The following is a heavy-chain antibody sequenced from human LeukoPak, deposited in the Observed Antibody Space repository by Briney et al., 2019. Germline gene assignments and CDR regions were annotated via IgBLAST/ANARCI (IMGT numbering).Heavy chain of an antibody. J-gene: IGHJ3*02. CDR3: AKGGVPVRGVINDAFDI. Sequence: GGSLSLSCAACGFTFSSCGMQWVRQAPGKGLEGVAVISYDGSNKYYADDVKGRFTISRDNSKNTLYLQMNSLRAEDTAVYYCAKGGVPVRGVINDAFDIWGQGTMVTVSS. D-gene: IGHD3-10*01. CDR1: GFTFSSCG. V-gene: IGHV3-30*18. CDR2: ISYDGSNK.